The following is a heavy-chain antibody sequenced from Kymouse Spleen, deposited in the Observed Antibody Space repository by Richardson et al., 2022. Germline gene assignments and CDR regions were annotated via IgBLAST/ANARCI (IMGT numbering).Heavy chain of an antibody. CDR3: AVIWFGERYYYYYGMDV. J-gene: IGHJ6*02. Sequence: QLQLQESGPGLVKPSETLSLTCTVSGGSISSSSYYWGWIRQPPGKGLEWIGSIYYSGSTYYNPSLKSRVTISVDTSKNQFSLKLSSVTAADTAVYYCAVIWFGERYYYYYGMDVWGQGTTVTVSS. V-gene: IGHV4-39*01. D-gene: IGHD3-10*01. CDR2: IYYSGST. CDR1: GGSISSSSYY.